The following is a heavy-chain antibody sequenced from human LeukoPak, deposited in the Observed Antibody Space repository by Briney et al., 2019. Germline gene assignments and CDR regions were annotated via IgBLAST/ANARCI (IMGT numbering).Heavy chain of an antibody. Sequence: GASVKVSCRPSGYTFTVYYLHWVRQAPGLGLEWMGWINTITGATMYVQKFQGRVTLTRDTSVSTAYMHLTNLRSDDTALYFCARDRVGSGWPRPYYFEFWGQGSLVTVSS. CDR2: INTITGAT. CDR1: GYTFTVYY. V-gene: IGHV1-2*02. CDR3: ARDRVGSGWPRPYYFEF. D-gene: IGHD6-19*01. J-gene: IGHJ4*02.